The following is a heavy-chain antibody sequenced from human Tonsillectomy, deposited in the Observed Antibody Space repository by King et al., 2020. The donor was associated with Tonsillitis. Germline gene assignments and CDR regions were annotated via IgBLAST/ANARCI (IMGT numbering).Heavy chain of an antibody. CDR2: IKEDGSEK. CDR3: ARGDRGAAGHLYDYYGMDV. J-gene: IGHJ6*02. V-gene: IGHV3-7*03. CDR1: GFTLRSYW. Sequence: VQLVESGGGLVQPGGSLRLSCAASGFTLRSYWMSWVRQAPGKGLEWVANIKEDGSEKYYVDSVKGRFTISRDNARNSLYLEMNSLRAEETAVYYCARGDRGAAGHLYDYYGMDVWGQGTTVTVSS. D-gene: IGHD6-13*01.